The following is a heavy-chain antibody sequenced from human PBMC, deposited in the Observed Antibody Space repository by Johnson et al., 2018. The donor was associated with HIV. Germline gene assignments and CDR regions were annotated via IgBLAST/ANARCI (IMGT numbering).Heavy chain of an antibody. D-gene: IGHD1-26*01. J-gene: IGHJ3*02. V-gene: IGHV3-23*04. CDR1: GFTFSSYA. CDR3: AKNQEGGREDALEI. CDR2: ISGSGGST. Sequence: QLVESGGGVVQPGRSLRLSCAASGFTFSSYAMSWVRQAPGRGLEWVSAISGSGGSTYYADSVKGRFTISRDNSKNTLYLQMNSLRAEDTAVYYCAKNQEGGREDALEIWGQGTMVTVSS.